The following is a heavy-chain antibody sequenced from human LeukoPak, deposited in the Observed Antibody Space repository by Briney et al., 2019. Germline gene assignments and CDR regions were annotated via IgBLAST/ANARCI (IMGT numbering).Heavy chain of an antibody. CDR3: ARRIKLRGFDY. D-gene: IGHD1-7*01. J-gene: IGHJ4*02. V-gene: IGHV3-64*01. CDR1: GFTFSSYA. CDR2: ISSNGGST. Sequence: GGSLRLSCAASGFTFSSYAMHWVRQAPGKGLEYVSAISSNGGSTYYANSVKGRFTISRDNSKNTLYLQMGSLRAEDMAVYYCARRIKLRGFDYWGQGTLVTVSS.